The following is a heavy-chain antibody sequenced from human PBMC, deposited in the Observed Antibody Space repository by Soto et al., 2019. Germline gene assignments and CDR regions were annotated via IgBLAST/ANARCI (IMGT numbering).Heavy chain of an antibody. Sequence: SETLSLTCTVSGGSISSYYWSWIRQPPGKGLEWIGSIYYSGSTYYNPSLKSRVTISVDTSKNQFSLKLSSVTAADTAVYYCPSPKIAFYIWFDPWGQGTLVTLSS. CDR1: GGSISSYY. D-gene: IGHD3-3*02. V-gene: IGHV4-59*05. CDR3: PSPKIAFYIWFDP. CDR2: IYYSGST. J-gene: IGHJ5*02.